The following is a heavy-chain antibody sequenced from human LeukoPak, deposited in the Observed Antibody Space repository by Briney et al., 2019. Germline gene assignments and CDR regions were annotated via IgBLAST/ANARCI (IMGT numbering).Heavy chain of an antibody. V-gene: IGHV1-69*06. CDR3: ASTRPAHFDY. CDR2: IIPIFGTA. Sequence: GASVKVSCKASGGTFSSYAISWVRQAPGQGLEWMGGIIPIFGTANYAQKFQGRVTITADKSTSTAYMELSSLRSEDTAVYYCASTRPAHFDYWGQGTLVTVSS. J-gene: IGHJ4*02. D-gene: IGHD6-6*01. CDR1: GGTFSSYA.